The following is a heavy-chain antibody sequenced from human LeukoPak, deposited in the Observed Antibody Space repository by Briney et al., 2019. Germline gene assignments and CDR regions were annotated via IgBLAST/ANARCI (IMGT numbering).Heavy chain of an antibody. Sequence: GGSLRLSCAASGFTFSDYYMSWIRQAPGKGPEWVSFISSSSSNTKYADSVKGRFTISRDNAKNSLYLQMNSLRAEDAAVYYCARSVDSWSRMDVWGQGTRVTVSS. V-gene: IGHV3-11*03. CDR2: ISSSSSNT. D-gene: IGHD4-11*01. J-gene: IGHJ6*02. CDR3: ARSVDSWSRMDV. CDR1: GFTFSDYY.